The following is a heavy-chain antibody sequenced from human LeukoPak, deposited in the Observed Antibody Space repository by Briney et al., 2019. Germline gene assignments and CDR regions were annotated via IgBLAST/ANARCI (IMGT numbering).Heavy chain of an antibody. Sequence: GGSLRLSCAASGFTVSSNYMSWVRQSPGRGLECVSIISRTGGASYADSVKSRFAISRDNSMNTLYLQMKSLTAEDTAVYYCVVRSGRSGSGFDIWGQGTLVTVS. CDR1: GFTVSSNY. D-gene: IGHD6-19*01. CDR3: VVRSGRSGSGFDI. J-gene: IGHJ3*02. CDR2: ISRTGGA. V-gene: IGHV3-53*01.